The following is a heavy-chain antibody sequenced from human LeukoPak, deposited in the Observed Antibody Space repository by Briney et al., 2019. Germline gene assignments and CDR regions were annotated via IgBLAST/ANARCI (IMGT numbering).Heavy chain of an antibody. CDR3: ARGRYSGFDL. J-gene: IGHJ3*01. D-gene: IGHD2-15*01. CDR1: GDSVSTNSVA. Sequence: SSQTLSLTCAISGDSVSTNSVAWNWIRQYPSRGLEWLGRTYYRSKWNNDYAVSVKSRITINPDTSKNQFSLQLNSVTPDDTALYYCARGRYSGFDLWGQGTMVTVSS. CDR2: TYYRSKWNN. V-gene: IGHV6-1*01.